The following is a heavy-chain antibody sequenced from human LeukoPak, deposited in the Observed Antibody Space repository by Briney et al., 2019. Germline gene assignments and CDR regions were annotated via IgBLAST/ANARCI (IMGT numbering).Heavy chain of an antibody. Sequence: GGSLRLSCAASGYTFSSYWMHWVRQAPGKGLVWVARINSDGSGTIYAESVKGRVTISRDNAKNTLYLQMNSLRAEDTAVYYCARDLRMAYYGQGSCFDSRGQGTLVTVSS. D-gene: IGHD3-10*01. V-gene: IGHV3-74*01. CDR1: GYTFSSYW. CDR3: ARDLRMAYYGQGSCFDS. CDR2: INSDGSGT. J-gene: IGHJ4*02.